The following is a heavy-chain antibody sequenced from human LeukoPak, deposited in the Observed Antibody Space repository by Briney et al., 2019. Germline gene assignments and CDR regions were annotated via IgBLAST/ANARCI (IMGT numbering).Heavy chain of an antibody. Sequence: SETLSLTCTVSGGSISSSSYYWGWIRQPPGKGLEWIGSIYYSGSTNYNPSLKRRVTISVDTSKNQFSLKLTSRTAADTAVYYSASLGRARGVSRWFDPWGQGTLVTVSS. CDR1: GGSISSSSYY. V-gene: IGHV4-39*07. D-gene: IGHD3-10*01. J-gene: IGHJ5*02. CDR2: IYYSGST. CDR3: ASLGRARGVSRWFDP.